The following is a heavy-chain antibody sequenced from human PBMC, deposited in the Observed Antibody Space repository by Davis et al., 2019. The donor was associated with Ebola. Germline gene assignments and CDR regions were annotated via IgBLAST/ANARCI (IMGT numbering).Heavy chain of an antibody. CDR1: GFTFSDYY. CDR3: ARSLAAVGPFDY. V-gene: IGHV3-11*04. CDR2: ITGSSSTI. Sequence: GESLKISCAASGFTFSDYYMNWIRQAPGKGLEWVSYITGSSSTIYYADSVKGRFTISRDNAKNSLFLQMNSLRVEDTAVYYCARSLAAVGPFDYWGQGTLVTVSS. D-gene: IGHD6-13*01. J-gene: IGHJ4*02.